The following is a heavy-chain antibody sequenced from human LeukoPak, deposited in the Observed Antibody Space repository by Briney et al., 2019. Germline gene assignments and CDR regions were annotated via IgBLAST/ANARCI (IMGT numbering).Heavy chain of an antibody. CDR3: ARVQEGGAGHYYYYYYMDV. CDR2: IIPIFGTA. J-gene: IGHJ6*03. CDR1: GGTFSSYA. D-gene: IGHD1-14*01. Sequence: SVKVSCKASGGTFSSYAISWVRQAPGQGLEWMGGIIPIFGTANYAQKLQGRVTITTDESTSTAYMELSSLRSEDTAVYYCARVQEGGAGHYYYYYYMDVGGKGTTVTVSS. V-gene: IGHV1-69*05.